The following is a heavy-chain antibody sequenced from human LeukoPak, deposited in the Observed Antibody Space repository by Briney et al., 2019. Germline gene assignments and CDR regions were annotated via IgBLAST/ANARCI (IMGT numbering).Heavy chain of an antibody. CDR1: GYTFTGYY. J-gene: IGHJ3*02. Sequence: ASVKVSCKASGYTFTGYYMHWVRQAPGQGLEWMGWINPNSGGTNYAQKFQGRVTMTRDTSISTAYMELSRLRSDDTAVYYCARDLTMSGHDAFDIWGKGTMVTVSS. CDR2: INPNSGGT. D-gene: IGHD2-2*01. CDR3: ARDLTMSGHDAFDI. V-gene: IGHV1-2*02.